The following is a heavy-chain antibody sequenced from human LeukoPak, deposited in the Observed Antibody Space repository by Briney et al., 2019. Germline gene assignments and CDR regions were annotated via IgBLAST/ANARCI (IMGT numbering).Heavy chain of an antibody. CDR3: ARIWNAFDY. D-gene: IGHD1-1*01. CDR1: GGSFSGYY. Sequence: SETLSLTCAAYGGSFSGYYWNWIRQPPGKGLEWIGEINHSGSTNYNPSLKSRVTISVDTSKNQFSLKLSSVTAADTAIYYCARIWNAFDYWGQGTLVTVSS. J-gene: IGHJ4*02. V-gene: IGHV4-34*01. CDR2: INHSGST.